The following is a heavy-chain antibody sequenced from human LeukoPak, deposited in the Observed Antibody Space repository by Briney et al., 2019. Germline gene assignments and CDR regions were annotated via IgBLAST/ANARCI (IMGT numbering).Heavy chain of an antibody. CDR1: GYSFSNYW. Sequence: GESLKISCKGSGYSFSNYWIGWVRQVPGKDLEWMGIFYPGDSDTRYSPSFQGQVTISADKSISTTYLQWSSLKASDTAMYYCARHAVGGHSFVDYWGQGTLVTVSS. CDR3: ARHAVGGHSFVDY. V-gene: IGHV5-51*01. D-gene: IGHD4-23*01. J-gene: IGHJ4*02. CDR2: FYPGDSDT.